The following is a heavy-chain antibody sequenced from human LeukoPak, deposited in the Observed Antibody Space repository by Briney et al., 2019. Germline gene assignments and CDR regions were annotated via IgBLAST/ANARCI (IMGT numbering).Heavy chain of an antibody. CDR3: ARLRFDFWSGYTHPYFDY. Sequence: SETLSLTCTVSGGSISSSSYSWGWIRQPPGKGLEWIGSIYYSGTTYYNPSLKSRVTISVDTSKIQSSLKLSSVAATDTAVYFCARLRFDFWSGYTHPYFDYWGQGTLVTVSS. CDR1: GGSISSSSYS. CDR2: IYYSGTT. D-gene: IGHD3-3*01. V-gene: IGHV4-39*01. J-gene: IGHJ4*02.